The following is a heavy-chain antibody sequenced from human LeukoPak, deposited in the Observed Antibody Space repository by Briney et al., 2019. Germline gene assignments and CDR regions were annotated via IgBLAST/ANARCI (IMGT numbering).Heavy chain of an antibody. Sequence: SETLSLTCTVSGGSISSYYWSRIRQPPGKGLEWIGSIYYGGSTYYNPSLKSRVTMSVDTSKNQFSLKMNSVTAADTAVYYCARDSDWGVPFDYWGQGTLVTVSS. CDR1: GGSISSYY. CDR3: ARDSDWGVPFDY. D-gene: IGHD3/OR15-3a*01. J-gene: IGHJ4*02. V-gene: IGHV4-59*12. CDR2: IYYGGST.